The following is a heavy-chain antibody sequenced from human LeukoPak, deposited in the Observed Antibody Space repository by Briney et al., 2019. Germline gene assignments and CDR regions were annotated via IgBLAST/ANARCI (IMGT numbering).Heavy chain of an antibody. J-gene: IGHJ4*02. CDR3: ARSYSSGWYRTIDY. Sequence: GEPLKISCKGSGYSFTSYWIGRVRQMPGKGLEWIGIIYPGYSDTRYRPSFQGQVTISADTSISSASLQWSSLKASDTAMYYCARSYSSGWYRTIDYWGQGTLVTVSS. CDR2: IYPGYSDT. CDR1: GYSFTSYW. V-gene: IGHV5-51*01. D-gene: IGHD6-19*01.